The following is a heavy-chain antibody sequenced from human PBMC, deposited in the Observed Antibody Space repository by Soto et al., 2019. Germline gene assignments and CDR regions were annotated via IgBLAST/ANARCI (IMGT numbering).Heavy chain of an antibody. CDR3: ARDRGIFGVVIDYGMDV. Sequence: SVKVSCKASGYTFSGYYIHWVRQAPGQGLEWMGWINPIFGTANYAQKFQGRVTITADKSTSTAYMELSSLRSEDTAVYYCARDRGIFGVVIDYGMDVWGQGTTVTVSS. V-gene: IGHV1-69*06. J-gene: IGHJ6*02. D-gene: IGHD3-3*01. CDR2: INPIFGTA. CDR1: GYTFSGYY.